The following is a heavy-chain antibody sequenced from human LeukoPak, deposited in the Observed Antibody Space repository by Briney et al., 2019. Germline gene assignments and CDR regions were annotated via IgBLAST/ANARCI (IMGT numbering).Heavy chain of an antibody. J-gene: IGHJ6*02. CDR3: ARGRSYDFWSGYYPGSYYYGMDV. CDR2: IIPIFGTA. V-gene: IGHV1-69*13. CDR1: GGTFSSYA. Sequence: ASVKVSCKASGGTFSSYAISWVRQAPGQGLEWMGGIIPIFGTANYAQKFQGRVTITADESTSTAYMELSSLRSEDTAVYYCARGRSYDFWSGYYPGSYYYGMDVWGQGTTVTVSS. D-gene: IGHD3-3*01.